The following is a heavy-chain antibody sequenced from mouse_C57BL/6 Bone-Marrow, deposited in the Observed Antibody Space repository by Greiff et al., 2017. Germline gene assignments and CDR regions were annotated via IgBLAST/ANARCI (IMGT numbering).Heavy chain of an antibody. CDR2: IDPENGDT. Sequence: DVKLQESGAELVRPGASVKLSCTASGFNIKDDYMHWVKQRPEQGLEWIGRIDPENGDTEYASKFQGKATLTADTSSTTASLQLSSLTSEDTAGYYCTTTYVGSLAWFAYWGQGTLVTVAA. J-gene: IGHJ3*01. CDR1: GFNIKDDY. D-gene: IGHD1-1*01. CDR3: TTTYVGSLAWFAY. V-gene: IGHV14-4*01.